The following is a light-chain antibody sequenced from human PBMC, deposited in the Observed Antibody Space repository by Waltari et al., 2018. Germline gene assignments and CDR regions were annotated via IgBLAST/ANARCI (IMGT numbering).Light chain of an antibody. V-gene: IGLV2-23*02. CDR2: EVN. CDR3: CSYAGSGIYV. J-gene: IGLJ1*01. CDR1: SSDVGSYNL. Sequence: QSALTQPASVSGSPGQSITVSCPGTSSDVGSYNLASWFQQYPATAPKLIFFEVNKRPSGVSNRFSGSKSGNTASLTISGLQAGDEADYYCCSYAGSGIYVFGTGAKVTVL.